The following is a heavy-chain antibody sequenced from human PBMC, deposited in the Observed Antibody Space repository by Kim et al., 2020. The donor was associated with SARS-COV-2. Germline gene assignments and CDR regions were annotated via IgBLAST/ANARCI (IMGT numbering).Heavy chain of an antibody. V-gene: IGHV1-18*01. Sequence: ASVKVSCKASGYTFTSYGISWVRQAPGQGLEWMGWISAYNGNTNYAQKLQGRVTMTTDTSTSTAYMELRSLRSDDTAVYYCARDYYDYVWGSNSLPETFDYWGQGTLVTVSS. CDR2: ISAYNGNT. D-gene: IGHD3-16*01. CDR1: GYTFTSYG. J-gene: IGHJ4*02. CDR3: ARDYYDYVWGSNSLPETFDY.